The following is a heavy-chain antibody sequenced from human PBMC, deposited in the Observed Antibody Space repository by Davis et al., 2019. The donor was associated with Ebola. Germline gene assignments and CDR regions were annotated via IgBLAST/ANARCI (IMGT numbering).Heavy chain of an antibody. J-gene: IGHJ4*02. D-gene: IGHD6-6*01. CDR1: GYSFTFYG. V-gene: IGHV1-18*01. CDR3: ARVLPGLAPRPYYFDY. CDR2: ISGYNDNT. Sequence: AASVQVSCKASGYSFTFYGISWVRQAPGQGLEWMGWISGYNDNTKYPQKFQGRVTMTTDTSTSTAYMELRSLRSDDTAVYYCARVLPGLAPRPYYFDYWGQGTLVTVSS.